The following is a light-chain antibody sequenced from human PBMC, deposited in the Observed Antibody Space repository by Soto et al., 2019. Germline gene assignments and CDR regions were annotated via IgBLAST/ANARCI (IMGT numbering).Light chain of an antibody. CDR2: GAS. CDR3: QQYNNWPRLT. V-gene: IGKV3-15*01. CDR1: QSVSSS. J-gene: IGKJ4*01. Sequence: EIVLTQFPGTLSLSPGERATLSCRASQSVSSSLAWYQQKPGQAPRLLIYGASTRATGIPARFSGSGSGTEFTLTISSLQSEDFAVYYCQQYNNWPRLTFGGGTKVDIK.